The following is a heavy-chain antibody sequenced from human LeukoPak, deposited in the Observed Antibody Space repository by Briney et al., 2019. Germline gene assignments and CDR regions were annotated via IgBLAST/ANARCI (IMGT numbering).Heavy chain of an antibody. CDR3: ARDLSGVTGYTYGRGIDY. CDR2: IKKDGSEK. J-gene: IGHJ4*02. V-gene: IGHV3-7*01. CDR1: GFTFSSYW. D-gene: IGHD5-18*01. Sequence: SGGSLRLSCAASGFTFSSYWMSWVRQAPGKGLELVANIKKDGSEKYYVDSVKGRFTISRDNAKTSLYLQMNSLRAEDTAVYYCARDLSGVTGYTYGRGIDYWGQGTLVTVSS.